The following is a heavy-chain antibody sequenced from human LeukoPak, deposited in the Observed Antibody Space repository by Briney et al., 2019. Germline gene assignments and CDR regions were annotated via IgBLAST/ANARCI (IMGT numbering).Heavy chain of an antibody. D-gene: IGHD6-19*01. CDR3: AKGLAAVIRPYAFDI. CDR2: ISWNSGSI. J-gene: IGHJ3*02. V-gene: IGHV3-9*03. Sequence: HPGGSLRLSCAASGFTFDDYAMHWVRQAPGKGLEWVSGISWNSGSIGYADSVKGRFTISRDNAKNSLYLQMNSLRAEDMALYYCAKGLAAVIRPYAFDIWGQGTMVTVSS. CDR1: GFTFDDYA.